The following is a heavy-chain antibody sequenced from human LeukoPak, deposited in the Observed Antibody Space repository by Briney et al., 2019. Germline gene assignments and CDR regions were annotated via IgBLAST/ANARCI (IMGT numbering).Heavy chain of an antibody. CDR3: ASGPYVQWLAPFDY. D-gene: IGHD6-19*01. Sequence: PGGSLRLSCAASGFTFSSYWMSWVRQAPGKGLEWVANIKQDGRGKYYVDSVKGRFTISRDNAKNSLYLQMNSLRAEDTAVYYCASGPYVQWLAPFDYWGQGTLVTVSS. V-gene: IGHV3-7*01. CDR1: GFTFSSYW. CDR2: IKQDGRGK. J-gene: IGHJ4*02.